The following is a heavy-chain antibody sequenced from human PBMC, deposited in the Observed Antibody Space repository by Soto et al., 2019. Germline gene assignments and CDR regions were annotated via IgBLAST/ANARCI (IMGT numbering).Heavy chain of an antibody. Sequence: ASVKVSCKASGFTFTSSTVQWVRQARGQRLEWVGWIVVGSGSTNYAQKFQERVTITRDMSTSTAYMELSSLRSEDTAVYYCARGVGLYYFDYWGQGTLVTVSS. J-gene: IGHJ4*02. CDR2: IVVGSGST. CDR3: ARGVGLYYFDY. D-gene: IGHD1-26*01. V-gene: IGHV1-58*01. CDR1: GFTFTSST.